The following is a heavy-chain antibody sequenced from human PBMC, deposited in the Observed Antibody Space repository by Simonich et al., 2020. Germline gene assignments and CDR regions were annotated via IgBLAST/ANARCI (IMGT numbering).Heavy chain of an antibody. CDR2: ISYDGSNK. D-gene: IGHD6-6*01. V-gene: IGHV3-30*07. Sequence: GGGVVQPGRSLRLSCAASGFTFSSYAMHWVRQAPGKGLEWVAVISYDGSNKYYADSVQGRFTIYRDNSKNTLYLQMNSLRAEDTAVYYCARDLGSSYYFDYWGQGTLVTVSS. CDR3: ARDLGSSYYFDY. J-gene: IGHJ4*02. CDR1: GFTFSSYA.